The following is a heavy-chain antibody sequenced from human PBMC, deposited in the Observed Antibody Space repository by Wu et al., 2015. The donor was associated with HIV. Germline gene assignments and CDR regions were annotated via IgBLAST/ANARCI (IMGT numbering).Heavy chain of an antibody. D-gene: IGHD3-10*01. CDR3: AREIEDPAIMVRAGFDP. CDR2: TTPMFGTT. J-gene: IGHJ5*02. V-gene: IGHV1-69*05. CDR1: GGIFSNYA. Sequence: QVQLVQSGAEVKKPGSSVKVSCKASGGIFSNYAINWVRQAPGQGLEWMGGTTPMFGTTNYAQKFQGRVTITSDVYTSTVYMELSSLRSEDTAIYYCAREIEDPAIMVRAGFDPWGQGTLVTVSS.